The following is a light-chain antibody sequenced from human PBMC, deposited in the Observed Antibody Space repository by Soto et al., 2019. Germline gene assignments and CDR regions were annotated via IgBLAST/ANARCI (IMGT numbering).Light chain of an antibody. V-gene: IGKV3-15*01. J-gene: IGKJ4*01. Sequence: EIVMTQSPATLSMPPGERATLSCRASQSVSSNLAWYQQKPGQAPRLLIYGASTRATGIPAGFSGSGSGTEFTLTISSLQSEDFAVYYCQQYNNWPLTFGGGTKVQIK. CDR3: QQYNNWPLT. CDR1: QSVSSN. CDR2: GAS.